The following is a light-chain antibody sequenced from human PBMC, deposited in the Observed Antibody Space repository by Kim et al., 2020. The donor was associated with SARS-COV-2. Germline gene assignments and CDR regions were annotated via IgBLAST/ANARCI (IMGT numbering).Light chain of an antibody. CDR3: HQYGNSPHT. V-gene: IGKV3-20*01. CDR2: NAS. Sequence: APGERAALSCRASRSVSSSYLAWYQQKPGQAPRPLIYNASRRPTGIPDRFSGSGSGTDFTLTISRLEPDDFAVYYCHQYGNSPHTFGGGTKVDIK. CDR1: RSVSSSY. J-gene: IGKJ4*01.